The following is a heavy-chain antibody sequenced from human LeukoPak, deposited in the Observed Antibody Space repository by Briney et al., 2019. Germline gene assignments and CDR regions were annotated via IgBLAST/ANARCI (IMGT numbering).Heavy chain of an antibody. V-gene: IGHV3-30*04. J-gene: IGHJ4*02. CDR2: ISYDGRET. CDR1: GFTFSRYA. Sequence: GGSLRLSCAASGFTFSRYAMHWVRQAPGKGLEWVACISYDGRETFYADSVKGRFTISRDNSKNTLYLQLDSLRAEDTAVYYCAKDLTGPYLDYWGQGTLVTVSS. CDR3: AKDLTGPYLDY. D-gene: IGHD3-9*01.